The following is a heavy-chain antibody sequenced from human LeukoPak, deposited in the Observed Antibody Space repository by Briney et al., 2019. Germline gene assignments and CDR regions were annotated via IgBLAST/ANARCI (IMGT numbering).Heavy chain of an antibody. CDR1: GYSISSGCY. Sequence: SETLSHTCTVSGYSISSGCYWGWIRQPPGKGLEWIGIIFHTGSTYDNPSLKSRVTISVDTSKNQFSLKLSSVTAADTAVYYCARRPSNTRDWYFDFWGRGTLVTVSS. D-gene: IGHD3-10*01. CDR3: ARRPSNTRDWYFDF. J-gene: IGHJ2*01. V-gene: IGHV4-38-2*02. CDR2: IFHTGST.